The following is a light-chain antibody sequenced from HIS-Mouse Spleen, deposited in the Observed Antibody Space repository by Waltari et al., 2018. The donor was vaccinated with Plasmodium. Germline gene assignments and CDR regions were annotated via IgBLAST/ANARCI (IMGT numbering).Light chain of an antibody. CDR3: QQYNNWSFT. V-gene: IGKV3-15*01. CDR1: QSVSSN. CDR2: GGS. J-gene: IGKJ3*01. Sequence: EIVMTQPPATLSVSPGERATLSCRASQSVSSNLAWYQQKPGQAPRLLIYGGSTRATGIPARFSGIGSGTEFTLTISSLQSKDFAVYYCQQYNNWSFTFGPGTKVDIK.